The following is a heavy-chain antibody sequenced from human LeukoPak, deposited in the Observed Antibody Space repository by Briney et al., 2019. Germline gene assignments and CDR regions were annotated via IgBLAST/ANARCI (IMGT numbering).Heavy chain of an antibody. V-gene: IGHV3-23*01. Sequence: GGSLRLSCAASGFNFNNFAMSWVRQAPGKGLEWLSAMTGPADTTYYAESVKGRFTISRDYSKSMVFLQMDSLRVEDTAIYYCAKGAEIDHWGQGTLVTVSS. CDR2: MTGPADTT. CDR1: GFNFNNFA. J-gene: IGHJ4*02. CDR3: AKGAEIDH.